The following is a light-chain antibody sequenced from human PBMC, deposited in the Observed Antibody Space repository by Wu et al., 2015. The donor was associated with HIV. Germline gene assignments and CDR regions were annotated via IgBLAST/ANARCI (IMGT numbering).Light chain of an antibody. V-gene: IGKV3-20*01. CDR3: QHYGTSMYS. J-gene: IGKJ2*03. CDR2: GTS. CDR1: QAVSSNS. Sequence: EIVLTQSPGTLSLSPGERVTLSCRASQAVSSNSLAWYQQKPGQAPRLVIYGTSSRATGIPDRFSGSGSGTDFMLTTSRLEPEDFAVYYCQHYGTSMYSFGQGTKLEIK.